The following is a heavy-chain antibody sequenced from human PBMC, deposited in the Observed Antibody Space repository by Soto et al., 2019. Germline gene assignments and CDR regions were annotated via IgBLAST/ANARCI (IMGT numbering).Heavy chain of an antibody. Sequence: GGSLRLSCSASGFTFSNAWMTWVRQAPGKGLEWVARIKSKTDGGTTDYAAPVKVRFSISRDDSKNTVYLQMNSLKTEDTAVYYSTTDDPINRYWGQGTLVTVSS. J-gene: IGHJ4*02. CDR3: TTDDPINRY. V-gene: IGHV3-15*01. CDR1: GFTFSNAW. CDR2: IKSKTDGGTT.